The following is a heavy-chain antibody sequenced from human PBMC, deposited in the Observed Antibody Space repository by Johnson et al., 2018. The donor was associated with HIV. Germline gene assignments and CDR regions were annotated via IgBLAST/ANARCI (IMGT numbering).Heavy chain of an antibody. CDR2: IYTSGDT. V-gene: IGHV3-66*02. Sequence: EVQLVESGGGLVQPGGSLRLSCVASGFSATTYYMTWVRQAPRKGLEWVSLIYTSGDTFYADSVKGRFTISRDNAKNSLYLQMNSLRAEDTAVYYCAREEIVVVTAMDAFDIWGQGTMVTVSS. J-gene: IGHJ3*02. D-gene: IGHD2-21*02. CDR3: AREEIVVVTAMDAFDI. CDR1: GFSATTYY.